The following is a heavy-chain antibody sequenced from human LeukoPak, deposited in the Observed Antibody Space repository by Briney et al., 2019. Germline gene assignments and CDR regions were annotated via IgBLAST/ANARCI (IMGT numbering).Heavy chain of an antibody. D-gene: IGHD3-10*01. Sequence: GGSLRLSCAASGFTFSDFYMSWIRQTPGKGLEWVSYISSSGNNIYYTDSVKGRFTISRDNTKNSLYLQMNSLRAEDTAVYFCARDWAGGPHDYWGQGTLVTVSS. J-gene: IGHJ4*02. CDR3: ARDWAGGPHDY. V-gene: IGHV3-11*04. CDR2: ISSSGNNI. CDR1: GFTFSDFY.